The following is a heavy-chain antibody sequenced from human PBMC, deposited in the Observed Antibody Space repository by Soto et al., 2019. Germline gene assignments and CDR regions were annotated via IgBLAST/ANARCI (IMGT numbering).Heavy chain of an antibody. J-gene: IGHJ3*02. CDR1: GFTFTSYA. Sequence: QVQLVESGGGVVQPGRSLRLSCVASGFTFTSYAMHWVRQAPGKGLEWVAVISYDGSNKYYADSVKGRFTISRDNSKSTLYLQMNSLRAEDTAVYYCARRDGHDAFDIWGQGTMVTVSS. CDR3: ARRDGHDAFDI. V-gene: IGHV3-30-3*01. CDR2: ISYDGSNK.